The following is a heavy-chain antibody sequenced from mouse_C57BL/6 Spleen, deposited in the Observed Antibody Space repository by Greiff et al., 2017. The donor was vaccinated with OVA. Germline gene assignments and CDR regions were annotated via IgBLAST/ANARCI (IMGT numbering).Heavy chain of an antibody. CDR3: ARGASPTVVATRYFDV. CDR1: GYSFTGYY. Sequence: VQLQQSGPELVKPGASVKISCKASGYSFTGYYMHWVKQSSEKSLEWIGEINPSTGGTSYNQKFKGKATLTVDKSSSTAYMQLKSLTSEDSAVYYCARGASPTVVATRYFDVGGTGTTVTVSS. CDR2: INPSTGGT. J-gene: IGHJ1*03. V-gene: IGHV1-43*01. D-gene: IGHD1-1*01.